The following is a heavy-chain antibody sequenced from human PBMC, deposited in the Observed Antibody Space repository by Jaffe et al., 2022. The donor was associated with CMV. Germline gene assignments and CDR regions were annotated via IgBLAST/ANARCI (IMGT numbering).Heavy chain of an antibody. CDR1: GYSFTSYW. V-gene: IGHV5-51*01. D-gene: IGHD5-12*01. CDR3: ARHLPEGGYNLHYYYMDV. J-gene: IGHJ6*03. Sequence: EVQLVQSGAEVKKPGESLKISCKGSGYSFTSYWIGWVRQMPGKGLEWMGIIYPGDSDTRYSPSFQGQVTISADKSISTAYLQWSSLKASDTAMYYCARHLPEGGYNLHYYYMDVWGKGTTVTVSS. CDR2: IYPGDSDT.